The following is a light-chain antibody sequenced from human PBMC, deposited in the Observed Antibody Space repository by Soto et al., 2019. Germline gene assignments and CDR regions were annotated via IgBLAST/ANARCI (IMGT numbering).Light chain of an antibody. CDR2: GAS. J-gene: IGKJ5*01. Sequence: EIVLTQSPGTLSLSPGERATLSFSASQSVSSTYLAWYQQKPGQAPRLLIYGASTRATGIPARFSGSGSGTEFTLTISSLQSEDFAVYYCQQYNSWPITFGQGTRLEI. V-gene: IGKV3-15*01. CDR3: QQYNSWPIT. CDR1: QSVSSTY.